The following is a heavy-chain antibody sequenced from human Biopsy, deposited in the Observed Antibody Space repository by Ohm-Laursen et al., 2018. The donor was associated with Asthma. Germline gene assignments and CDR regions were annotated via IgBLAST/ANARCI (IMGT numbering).Heavy chain of an antibody. Sequence: SLRLSCAASGFTFSNAWMHWVRQAPGKGLVWVSRINSDGSSTSYADSVKGRFTISRDNAKNTLYLQMNSLRAEDTAVYYCARVAYGDLTCFDPWGQGTLVTVSS. CDR2: INSDGSST. J-gene: IGHJ5*02. CDR1: GFTFSNAW. D-gene: IGHD4-17*01. CDR3: ARVAYGDLTCFDP. V-gene: IGHV3-74*01.